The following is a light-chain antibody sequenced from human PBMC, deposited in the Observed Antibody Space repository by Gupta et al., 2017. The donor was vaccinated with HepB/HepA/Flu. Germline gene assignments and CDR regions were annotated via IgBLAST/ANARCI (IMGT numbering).Light chain of an antibody. CDR1: QGISSY. Sequence: DIQLTPSPSVLSASVGDRVTITCRASQGISSYLAWYQQKPGKAPNLLIYGASTLQSGIPSRFSGSGSGTEFTLTISSLQPEDFATYYCQQLNTFPRVTFGGGTKVEIK. CDR3: QQLNTFPRVT. V-gene: IGKV1-9*01. CDR2: GAS. J-gene: IGKJ4*01.